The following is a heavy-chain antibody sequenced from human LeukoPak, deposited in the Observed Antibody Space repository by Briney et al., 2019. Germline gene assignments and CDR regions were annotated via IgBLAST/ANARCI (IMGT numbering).Heavy chain of an antibody. J-gene: IGHJ4*02. CDR2: ISSSSSYI. Sequence: TPGGSLRLSCAASGFTFSSYSMNWVRQAPGKGLEWVSSISSSSSYIYYADSVKGRFTISRDNAKNSLYLQMNSLRAEDTAVYYCAREAYDILTGYPDWGQGTLVTVSS. D-gene: IGHD3-9*01. V-gene: IGHV3-21*01. CDR3: AREAYDILTGYPD. CDR1: GFTFSSYS.